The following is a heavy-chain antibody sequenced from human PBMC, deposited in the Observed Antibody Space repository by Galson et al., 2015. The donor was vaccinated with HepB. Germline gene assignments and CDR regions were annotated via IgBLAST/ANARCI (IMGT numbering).Heavy chain of an antibody. Sequence: CAISGDSVSSNNVAWNWIRQSPSRGLEWLGRTYYRSKWNNEYAISVKSRITVNPDISKNQFSLQLNSVTPEDTAVYFCARGGRFSFDYWGQGTPVTVSS. V-gene: IGHV6-1*01. J-gene: IGHJ4*02. D-gene: IGHD3-16*01. CDR2: TYYRSKWNN. CDR3: ARGGRFSFDY. CDR1: GDSVSSNNVA.